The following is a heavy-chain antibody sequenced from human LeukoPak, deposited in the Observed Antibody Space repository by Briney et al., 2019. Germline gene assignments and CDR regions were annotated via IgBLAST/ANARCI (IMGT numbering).Heavy chain of an antibody. J-gene: IGHJ4*02. V-gene: IGHV3-7*01. CDR2: IKQDGSEK. CDR1: GFTFSNYW. D-gene: IGHD5-18*01. CDR3: ARDRWGYSYGGD. Sequence: GGSLRLSCTASGFTFSNYWMSWVRQAPGKGPEWVANIKQDGSEKYYVDSVKGRFTISRDNAKNSLYLQMNSLRAEDTAVYYCARDRWGYSYGGDWGQGTLVTVSS.